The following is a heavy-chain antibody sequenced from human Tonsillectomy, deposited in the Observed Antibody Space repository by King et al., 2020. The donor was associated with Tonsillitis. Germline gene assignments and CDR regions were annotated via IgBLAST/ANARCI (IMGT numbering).Heavy chain of an antibody. V-gene: IGHV4-34*01. CDR3: ARGRYTYAYRNDAFDI. J-gene: IGHJ3*02. D-gene: IGHD3-16*01. CDR1: GGSFSGYY. CDR2: INHSGST. Sequence: VQLQQWGAGLLKPSETLSLTCAVYGGSFSGYYWSWIRQSPGKGLEWIGEINHSGSTNYNPSLKSRVTISVDTSKNHFSLKQSSVTAADTALYYCARGRYTYAYRNDAFDIWGQGTMVTVSS.